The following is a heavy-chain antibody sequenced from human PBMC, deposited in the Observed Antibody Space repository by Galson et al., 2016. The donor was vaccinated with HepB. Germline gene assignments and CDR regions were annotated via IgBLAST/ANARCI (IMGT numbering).Heavy chain of an antibody. CDR2: ISAYNGYT. Sequence: VSCKASGYTFTSFGITWVRQAPGQGLEWMGWISAYNGYTNYAQKLQGRVTMTTHTSTSTVYMQLRSLRSDDTAVYYRARGGGGTYFENYYYGMDVWGQGTTVTVSS. J-gene: IGHJ6*02. V-gene: IGHV1-18*01. CDR3: ARGGGGTYFENYYYGMDV. D-gene: IGHD1-26*01. CDR1: GYTFTSFG.